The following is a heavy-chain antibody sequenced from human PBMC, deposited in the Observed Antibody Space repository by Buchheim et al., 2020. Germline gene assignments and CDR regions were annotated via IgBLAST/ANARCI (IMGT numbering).Heavy chain of an antibody. Sequence: EVQLVESGGGLVQPGGSLRLSCAASGFTFSSYEMNWVRQAPGKGLVWVLYISSRGSTIYYADSVKGRFTISRDNAKNPLYLQMNSLRAEDTAVYYCARDRDITIFGVVLDYWGQGTL. CDR1: GFTFSSYE. CDR2: ISSRGSTI. CDR3: ARDRDITIFGVVLDY. V-gene: IGHV3-48*03. D-gene: IGHD3-3*01. J-gene: IGHJ4*02.